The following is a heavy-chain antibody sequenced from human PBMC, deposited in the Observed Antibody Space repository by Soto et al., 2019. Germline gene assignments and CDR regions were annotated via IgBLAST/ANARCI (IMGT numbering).Heavy chain of an antibody. V-gene: IGHV3-23*01. CDR3: AKNEYRNNWNYEDY. J-gene: IGHJ4*02. CDR1: GFTFSSYA. D-gene: IGHD1-7*01. Sequence: EVQLLESGGGLVQPGGSLRLSCAASGFTFSSYAMSWVRQAPGKGLEWVSAISGSGGSTYYADSVKGRFTISRDNSKNPLYLQMNSLRAEDTAVYYCAKNEYRNNWNYEDYRGQGTLVTVSS. CDR2: ISGSGGST.